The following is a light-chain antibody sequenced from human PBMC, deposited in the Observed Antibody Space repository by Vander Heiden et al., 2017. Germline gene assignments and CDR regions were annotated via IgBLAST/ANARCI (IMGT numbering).Light chain of an antibody. CDR1: SSDLGGYSY. CDR2: DVD. CDR3: SSYTTSGTFPYV. J-gene: IGLJ1*01. Sequence: QSALTQPASVSVSPGLSITISCTGTSSDLGGYSYVSWYQRHPGKAPKLIIYDVDSRPSGVSNRFSGSKSGKTASLTISGLQAEDEAEYYCSSYTTSGTFPYVFGAGTQVTVL. V-gene: IGLV2-14*01.